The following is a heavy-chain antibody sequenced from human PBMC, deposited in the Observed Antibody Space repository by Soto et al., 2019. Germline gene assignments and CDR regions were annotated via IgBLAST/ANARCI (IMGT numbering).Heavy chain of an antibody. CDR2: TIPIFGTA. CDR3: ARHVPAAGYYYGMDV. J-gene: IGHJ6*02. D-gene: IGHD2-2*01. Sequence: QVQLVQSGAEVKKPGSSVKVSCKASGGTFSSYAISWVRQAPGQGLEWMGGTIPIFGTADYAQKFQGRVTITADESTSTAYMELSSLRSEDTAVYYCARHVPAAGYYYGMDVWGQGTTVTVSS. V-gene: IGHV1-69*12. CDR1: GGTFSSYA.